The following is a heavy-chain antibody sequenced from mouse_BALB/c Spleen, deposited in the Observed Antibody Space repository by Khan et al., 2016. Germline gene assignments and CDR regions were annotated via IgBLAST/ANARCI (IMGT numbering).Heavy chain of an antibody. CDR1: GFTFSDFY. J-gene: IGHJ1*01. CDR2: ISDGGSYT. V-gene: IGHV5-4*02. CDR3: ARDGNYWYFDV. D-gene: IGHD2-1*01. Sequence: EVELVESGGGLVKPGGSLKLSCAASGFTFSDFYMYWVRQTPEKRLEWVATISDGGSYTYYPDSVKGRFTISRDNAKNHLYLQMSSLKSEDTAMYYCARDGNYWYFDVCGAGTTVTVSS.